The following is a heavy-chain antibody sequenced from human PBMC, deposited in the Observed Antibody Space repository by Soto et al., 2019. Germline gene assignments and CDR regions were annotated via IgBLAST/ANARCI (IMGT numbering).Heavy chain of an antibody. CDR3: ATDPSRPDY. CDR1: GFTFSSYA. J-gene: IGHJ4*02. V-gene: IGHV3-23*01. Sequence: PGGSLRLSCAASGFTFSSYAMSWVRQAPGKGLEWVSAISGSGGSTYYADSVKGRFTISGDNSKKTLYLQMKSLRAEDTAVYYCATDPSRPDYWGQGTQVTVSS. CDR2: ISGSGGST.